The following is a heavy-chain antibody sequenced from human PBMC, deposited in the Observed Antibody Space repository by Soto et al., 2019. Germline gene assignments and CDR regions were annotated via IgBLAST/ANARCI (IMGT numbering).Heavy chain of an antibody. CDR2: ISPHNGNT. J-gene: IGHJ4*02. CDR3: ARDPGNSVDY. Sequence: HVQLVQSGGELKKPGASVKVSCNTSGYTFNTYFITWVRQTPGQGLEWMGWISPHNGNTNYAEKFQGRVTMTADTITKTAYMELRNLRIDHTAVYYCARDPGNSVDYWGQGTPVTVSS. D-gene: IGHD1-1*01. V-gene: IGHV1-18*01. CDR1: GYTFNTYF.